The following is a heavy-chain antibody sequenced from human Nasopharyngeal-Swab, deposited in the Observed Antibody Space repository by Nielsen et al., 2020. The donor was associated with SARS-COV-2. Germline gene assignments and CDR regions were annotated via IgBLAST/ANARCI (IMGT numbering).Heavy chain of an antibody. J-gene: IGHJ3*02. Sequence: GESLKISCAASGFTFSSYSMNWVRQAPGKGLEWVSYISSSSTIYYADSVKGRFTISRDNAKNTLYLQMHSLRAEDTAVYYCTRDFSAAAGSFDIWGQGTMVTVSS. D-gene: IGHD6-13*01. CDR2: ISSSSTI. CDR3: TRDFSAAAGSFDI. CDR1: GFTFSSYS. V-gene: IGHV3-48*04.